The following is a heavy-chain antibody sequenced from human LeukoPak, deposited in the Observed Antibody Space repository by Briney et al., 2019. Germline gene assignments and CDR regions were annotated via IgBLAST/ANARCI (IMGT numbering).Heavy chain of an antibody. CDR2: IYHGGST. CDR3: ARALTQDFDY. Sequence: PSQTLSLTCTVSGGSISSGGYYWSWIRQPPGKGLEWIGYIYHGGSTYYNPSLRSRVTISVDRSKNQFSLKLSSVTAADTAVYYCARALTQDFDYWGQGTLVTVSS. J-gene: IGHJ4*02. V-gene: IGHV4-30-2*01. CDR1: GGSISSGGYY.